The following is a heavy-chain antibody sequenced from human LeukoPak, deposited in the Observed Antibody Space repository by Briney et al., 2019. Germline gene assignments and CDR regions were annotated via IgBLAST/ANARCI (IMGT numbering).Heavy chain of an antibody. D-gene: IGHD6-13*01. CDR1: GGSISSYY. CDR3: ARQVYSSSWSYYFDY. V-gene: IGHV4-59*01. Sequence: PSETLSLTCAVSGGSISSYYWSWIRQPPGRGLEWIGSIHYSGSTSYNSSLKSRVTISVDTSKNQFSLKLSSVTPADSAVYYCARQVYSSSWSYYFDYWGQGILVTVSS. J-gene: IGHJ4*02. CDR2: IHYSGST.